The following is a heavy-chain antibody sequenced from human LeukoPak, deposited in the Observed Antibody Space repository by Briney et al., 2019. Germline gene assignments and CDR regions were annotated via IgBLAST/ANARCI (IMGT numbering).Heavy chain of an antibody. CDR3: ARGLDGYGYYYYGMDV. Sequence: GGSLRLSCAASGFTFDTHSMTWVRQVPGKGLEWVSVISRDGDITLYADSVKGRFTISRDNSKNTLYLQMNSLRAEDTAVYYCARGLDGYGYYYYGMDVWGQGTTVTVSS. D-gene: IGHD5-18*01. V-gene: IGHV3-23*01. J-gene: IGHJ6*02. CDR1: GFTFDTHS. CDR2: ISRDGDIT.